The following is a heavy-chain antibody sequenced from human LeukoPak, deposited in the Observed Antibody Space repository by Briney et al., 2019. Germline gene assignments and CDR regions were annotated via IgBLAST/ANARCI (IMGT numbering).Heavy chain of an antibody. CDR2: IIPILGIA. CDR1: GGTFSSYT. D-gene: IGHD1-26*01. Sequence: SVKVSCKASGGTFSSYTISWVRQAPGQGLEWMGRIIPILGIANYAQKFQGRVTITADKSTSTAYMELSRLRSDDTAVYYCASTHGSYGGEGYYYMDVWGKGTALTVSS. CDR3: ASTHGSYGGEGYYYMDV. J-gene: IGHJ6*03. V-gene: IGHV1-69*02.